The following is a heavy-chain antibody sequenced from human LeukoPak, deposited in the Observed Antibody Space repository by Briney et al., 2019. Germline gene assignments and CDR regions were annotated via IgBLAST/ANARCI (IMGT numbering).Heavy chain of an antibody. D-gene: IGHD3-10*01. CDR2: VSYDGSNK. Sequence: SGRSLRLSCAASGFTLSSYGMHWVRQAPGKGLEWVAVVSYDGSNKYYADSVKGRFTISRDNSKNTLYLQMNSLRPEDTAVYYCAKDSYYGSGSYFYFDYWGQGTLVTVSS. J-gene: IGHJ4*02. CDR3: AKDSYYGSGSYFYFDY. V-gene: IGHV3-30*18. CDR1: GFTLSSYG.